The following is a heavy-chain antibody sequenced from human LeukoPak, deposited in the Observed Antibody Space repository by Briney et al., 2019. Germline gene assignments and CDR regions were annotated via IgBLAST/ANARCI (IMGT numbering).Heavy chain of an antibody. CDR1: GGSISSYY. J-gene: IGHJ6*03. Sequence: SETLSLTCTVSGGSISSYYWSWIRQPPGKGLEWIGYIYYSGSTNYNPSLKSRVTISVDTSKNQFSLKLSSVTAADTAVYYCARVGNYYYYYMDVWGKGTTVTVSS. V-gene: IGHV4-59*08. CDR3: ARVGNYYYYYMDV. D-gene: IGHD7-27*01. CDR2: IYYSGST.